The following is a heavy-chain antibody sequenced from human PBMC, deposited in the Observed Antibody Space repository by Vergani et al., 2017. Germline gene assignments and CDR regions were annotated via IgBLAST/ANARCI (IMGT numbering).Heavy chain of an antibody. D-gene: IGHD2-8*01. CDR3: ARGDSAYFGRYFDH. CDR2: VTWNAGNA. V-gene: IGHV3-20*04. CDR1: GSNFDDYG. J-gene: IGHJ4*02. Sequence: EVQLMESGGRVVRPGGSRRLSCAAPGSNFDDYGMNWVRQAPGKGLDWVATVTWNAGNANYANSMRGRFAISRENARTSVYLQMNSLRVEDTAVYYCARGDSAYFGRYFDHWGQGVLVTVSS.